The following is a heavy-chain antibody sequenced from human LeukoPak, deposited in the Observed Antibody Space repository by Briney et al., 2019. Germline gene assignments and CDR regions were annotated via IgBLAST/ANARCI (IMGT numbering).Heavy chain of an antibody. J-gene: IGHJ6*03. D-gene: IGHD5-12*01. Sequence: HTGGSLRLSCAASGFTFSSYGMSWVRQAPGKGLEWVSAISGSGGSTYYADSVKGRFTISRDNSENTLYLQMNSLRAEDTAVYYCARGSGYDYGPEGGYYYYYMDVWGKGTTVTISS. CDR2: ISGSGGST. CDR1: GFTFSSYG. V-gene: IGHV3-23*01. CDR3: ARGSGYDYGPEGGYYYYYMDV.